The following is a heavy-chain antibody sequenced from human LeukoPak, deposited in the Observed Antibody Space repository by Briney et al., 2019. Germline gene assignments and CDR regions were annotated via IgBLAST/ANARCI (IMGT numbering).Heavy chain of an antibody. Sequence: ASVKVSCKASGYTFTSYDINWVRQATGQGLEWMGWMNPNSGNTGYAQKFQGRVTMTRNTSISTAYMELSSLRSEDTAVYYCARGRMRNSGYGRGYYDYVWGSYRYSYWGQGTLVTASS. CDR2: MNPNSGNT. CDR3: ARGRMRNSGYGRGYYDYVWGSYRYSY. V-gene: IGHV1-8*01. D-gene: IGHD3-16*02. J-gene: IGHJ4*02. CDR1: GYTFTSYD.